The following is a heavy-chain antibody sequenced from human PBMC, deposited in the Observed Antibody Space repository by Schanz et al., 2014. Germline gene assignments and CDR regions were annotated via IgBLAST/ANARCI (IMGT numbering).Heavy chain of an antibody. CDR2: ISHDGNNK. V-gene: IGHV3-30-3*01. J-gene: IGHJ6*03. D-gene: IGHD3-10*01. CDR3: VREENYPSFLGYYYYMDV. CDR1: GFTVNNYA. Sequence: VQLLESGGGLIQPGGSLRLSCAASGFTVNNYAMNWVRQTPGKGLEWAALISHDGNNKHYVDSVEGRFTISRDNSKSMLFLEMSSLRVEDTAVYYCVREENYPSFLGYYYYMDVWGKGTSVTVSS.